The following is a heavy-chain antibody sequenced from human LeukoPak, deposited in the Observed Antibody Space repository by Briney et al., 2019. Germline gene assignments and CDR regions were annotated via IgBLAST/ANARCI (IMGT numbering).Heavy chain of an antibody. V-gene: IGHV4-34*01. CDR3: ASMGYCSSTSCPARGGYYYYMDV. CDR1: GGSFSGYY. Sequence: SETLSLTCAVYGGSFSGYYWSWLRQPPGKGLEWIGEINHSGSTNYNPSLKSRVPISVDTSKNQFSLKLSSVTAAGTAVYYCASMGYCSSTSCPARGGYYYYMDVWGKGTTVTVSS. D-gene: IGHD2-2*01. CDR2: INHSGST. J-gene: IGHJ6*03.